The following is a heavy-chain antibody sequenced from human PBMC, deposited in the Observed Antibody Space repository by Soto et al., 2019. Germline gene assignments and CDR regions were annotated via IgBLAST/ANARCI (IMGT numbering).Heavy chain of an antibody. CDR3: ARVPGRL. J-gene: IGHJ4*02. Sequence: GGSLRLSCAASGFTFSSYAMSWVRQAPGKGLEWVSAISGSGGATFYADSVKGRFILSRDDSQNTMYLQMNNLRAEDTAVYYCARVPGRLWGRGTLVTVSS. CDR1: GFTFSSYA. CDR2: ISGSGGAT. V-gene: IGHV3-23*01. D-gene: IGHD3-10*01.